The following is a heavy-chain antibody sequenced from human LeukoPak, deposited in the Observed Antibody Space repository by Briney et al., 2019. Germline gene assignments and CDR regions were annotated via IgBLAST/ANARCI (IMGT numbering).Heavy chain of an antibody. Sequence: GGSLRLSCAASGFTFSTYAMTWVRQAPGKGLEWVSAISGSGGSTYYADSVKGRFTISRDNSKNTPYLQMNSLRAEDTAIYYCAKDQVGYGGNDDAFDFWGQGTMVTVSS. CDR1: GFTFSTYA. D-gene: IGHD4-23*01. CDR2: ISGSGGST. V-gene: IGHV3-23*01. CDR3: AKDQVGYGGNDDAFDF. J-gene: IGHJ3*01.